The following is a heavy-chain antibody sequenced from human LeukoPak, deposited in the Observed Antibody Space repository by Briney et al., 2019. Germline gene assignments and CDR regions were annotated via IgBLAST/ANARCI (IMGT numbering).Heavy chain of an antibody. CDR3: ARDPVVQAGYYYGMDV. J-gene: IGHJ6*02. CDR1: GYTFTAYY. CDR2: INPNSGAT. D-gene: IGHD2-2*01. V-gene: IGHV1-2*02. Sequence: ALVKVSCKASGYTFTAYYMRWVRQAPGQGLEWMGWINPNSGATNYAQNFQGRVTMTADTSISTAYLDLSRLRSDDSAVYYCARDPVVQAGYYYGMDVWGQGTTVTVSS.